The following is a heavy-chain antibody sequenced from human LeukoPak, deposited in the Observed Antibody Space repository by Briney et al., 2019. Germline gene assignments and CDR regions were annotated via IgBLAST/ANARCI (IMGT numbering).Heavy chain of an antibody. D-gene: IGHD1-20*01. J-gene: IGHJ4*02. Sequence: SETLSLTCTVSGGSISSSSYYWGWIRQPPGKGLEWIGSIYYSGSTYYNPSLKSRVTISVDTSKNQFSLKLSSVTAADTAVYYCARYYNWNYYFDFWGQGTLVTVSS. CDR2: IYYSGST. CDR3: ARYYNWNYYFDF. V-gene: IGHV4-39*01. CDR1: GGSISSSSYY.